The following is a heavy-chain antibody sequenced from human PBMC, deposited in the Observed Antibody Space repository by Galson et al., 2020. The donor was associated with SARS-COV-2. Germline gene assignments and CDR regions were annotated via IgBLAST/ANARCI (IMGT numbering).Heavy chain of an antibody. CDR1: GGSISSGAYY. Sequence: SETLSLTCTVSGGSISSGAYYWGWIRQPPGKGLEWVGYISNSGTVRYTPSLTSRVTILLDTSKNQLSLKLTSVTAADTAVYYCARDRSLGSYSNWVDPWGQGTLVTVSS. V-gene: IGHV4-30-4*01. J-gene: IGHJ5*02. D-gene: IGHD3-10*01. CDR2: ISNSGTV. CDR3: ARDRSLGSYSNWVDP.